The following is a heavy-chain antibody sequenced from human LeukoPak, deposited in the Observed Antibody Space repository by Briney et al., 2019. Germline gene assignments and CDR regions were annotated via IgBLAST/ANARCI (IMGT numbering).Heavy chain of an antibody. Sequence: GGSLRLSCAASGFTFSSYSMNWVRQAPGKGLEWVSSISSSSSYIYYADSVKGRFTISRDNAKNSLYLQMNSLRAEDTAVYYCAREGGDGAFDIWGQGTMVTVSS. J-gene: IGHJ3*02. CDR1: GFTFSSYS. D-gene: IGHD2-21*01. V-gene: IGHV3-21*01. CDR2: ISSSSSYI. CDR3: AREGGDGAFDI.